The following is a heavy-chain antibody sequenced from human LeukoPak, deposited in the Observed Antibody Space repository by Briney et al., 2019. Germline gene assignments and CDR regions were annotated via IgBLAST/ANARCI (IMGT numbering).Heavy chain of an antibody. CDR3: AKIHGIAVAGQYCDY. Sequence: ASVKVSCKASGYTFTSYYMHWVRQAPGQGLERMGIINPSGGSTSYAQKFQGRVTMTRDTSTSTVYMELSSLRSEDTAVYYCAKIHGIAVAGQYCDYWGQGTLVTVSS. J-gene: IGHJ4*02. CDR2: INPSGGST. V-gene: IGHV1-46*01. D-gene: IGHD6-19*01. CDR1: GYTFTSYY.